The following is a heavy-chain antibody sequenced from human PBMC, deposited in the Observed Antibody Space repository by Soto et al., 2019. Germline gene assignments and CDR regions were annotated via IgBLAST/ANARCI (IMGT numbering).Heavy chain of an antibody. CDR3: ARGGYFDSSNYLAY. CDR2: IVVGSGNT. J-gene: IGHJ4*02. D-gene: IGHD3-22*01. V-gene: IGHV1-58*01. CDR1: GFTFTSSA. Sequence: SEKVSCKASGFTFTSSAVQWVRQARGQRLEWIGWIVVGSGNTNYAQKFQERVTITRDTSASTAYMELSSLRSEDTAVYYCARGGYFDSSNYLAYWGLGTLVTVSS.